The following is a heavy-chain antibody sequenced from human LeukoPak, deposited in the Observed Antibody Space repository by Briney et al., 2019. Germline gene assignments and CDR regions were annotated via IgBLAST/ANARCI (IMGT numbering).Heavy chain of an antibody. D-gene: IGHD6-6*01. CDR1: GYTFTGYY. CDR2: INPNSGGT. J-gene: IGHJ4*02. V-gene: IGHV1-2*02. CDR3: ARDPQYSSSSVVDY. Sequence: ASVKVSCKASGYTFTGYYMHWVRQAPGQGLEWMGWINPNSGGTNYAQKFQGRVTMTRDTSISTAYMELSRLRSDDTAVYYCARDPQYSSSSVVDYWGQGTLVTVSS.